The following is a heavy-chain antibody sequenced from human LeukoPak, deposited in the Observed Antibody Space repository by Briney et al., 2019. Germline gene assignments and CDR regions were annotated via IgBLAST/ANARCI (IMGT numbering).Heavy chain of an antibody. D-gene: IGHD6-19*01. J-gene: IGHJ4*02. CDR2: ISRGVGST. V-gene: IGHV3-23*01. CDR1: GFSFSRYD. Sequence: GGSLRLSCAASGFSFSRYDLSWVRQAPGKGLECVSTISRGVGSTYYADSVKGRFTISRDNSKNTLYLQMNSLRAEDTAVYYCAKVLVVAGNIDYWGQGTLVTVSS. CDR3: AKVLVVAGNIDY.